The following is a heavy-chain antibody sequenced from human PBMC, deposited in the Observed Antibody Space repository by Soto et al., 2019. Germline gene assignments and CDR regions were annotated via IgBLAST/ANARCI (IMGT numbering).Heavy chain of an antibody. CDR2: ISGSGGST. J-gene: IGHJ6*02. CDR1: GFTLSSYA. Sequence: PGGSLSLACAASGFTLSSYAMSGVRQAPGKGLEWVSAISGSGGSTYYADSVKGRFTISRDNSKNTLYLQMNSLRAEDTAVYYCAKDAHIVLMVYAENYYHHGMDVWGQGTTVTVSS. V-gene: IGHV3-23*01. CDR3: AKDAHIVLMVYAENYYHHGMDV. D-gene: IGHD2-8*01.